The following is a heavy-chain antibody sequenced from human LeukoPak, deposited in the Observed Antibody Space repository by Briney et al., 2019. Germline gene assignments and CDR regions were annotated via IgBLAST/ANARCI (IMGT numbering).Heavy chain of an antibody. Sequence: GRSLRLSCAASGFIFSSYGMHRVRQAPGKGLEWVALIWYDGSNEYYADSVRGRFTISRDNSKNTLYLQMNSLRAEDTAVYYCARDSSSWLDYWGQGTLVTVSS. V-gene: IGHV3-33*01. CDR1: GFIFSSYG. CDR3: ARDSSSWLDY. J-gene: IGHJ4*02. D-gene: IGHD6-13*01. CDR2: IWYDGSNE.